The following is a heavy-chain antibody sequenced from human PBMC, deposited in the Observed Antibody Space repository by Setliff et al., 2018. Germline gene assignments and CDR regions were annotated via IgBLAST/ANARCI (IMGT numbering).Heavy chain of an antibody. D-gene: IGHD3-22*01. CDR1: GFTFSSYG. CDR3: TAHNYDSSGYYKAVLAY. V-gene: IGHV3-30*02. CDR2: IRYDGGTT. Sequence: PGGSLRLSCAASGFTFSSYGMHWVRQAPGKGLEWVAFIRYDGGTTDYAAPVKGRFTISRDDSKNTLYLQMHSLKTEDTGFYYCTAHNYDSSGYYKAVLAYWGQGTLVTVSS. J-gene: IGHJ4*02.